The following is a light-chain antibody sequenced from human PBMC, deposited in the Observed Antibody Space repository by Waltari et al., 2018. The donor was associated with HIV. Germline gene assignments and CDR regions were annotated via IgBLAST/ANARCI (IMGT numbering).Light chain of an antibody. V-gene: IGKV3-15*01. CDR3: QQYIEWPLT. Sequence: EIVMTQSPGTLSVSPGQRATLSCRASQSISCNIAWYQQKPGQAPRLLSFAASTRATGVPARFSGSGFGTEFTLSITGLQSEDVAIYHCQQYIEWPLTFGQGTKV. CDR2: AAS. CDR1: QSISCN. J-gene: IGKJ1*01.